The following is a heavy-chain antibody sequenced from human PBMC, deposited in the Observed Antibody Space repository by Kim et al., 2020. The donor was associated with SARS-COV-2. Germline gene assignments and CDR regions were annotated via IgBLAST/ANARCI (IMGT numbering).Heavy chain of an antibody. D-gene: IGHD6-19*01. CDR1: GFTFSNAW. CDR3: TTDPWQWLAGLDFDY. Sequence: GGSLRLSCAASGFTFSNAWMSWVRQAPGKGLEWVGRIKSKTDGGTTDYAAPVKGRFTISRDDSKNTLYLQMNSLKTEDTAVYYCTTDPWQWLAGLDFDYWGQGTLVTVSS. J-gene: IGHJ4*02. V-gene: IGHV3-15*01. CDR2: IKSKTDGGTT.